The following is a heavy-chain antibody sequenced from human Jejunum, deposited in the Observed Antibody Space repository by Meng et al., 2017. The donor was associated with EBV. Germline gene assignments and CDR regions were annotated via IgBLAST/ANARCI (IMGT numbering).Heavy chain of an antibody. V-gene: IGHV1-2*06. CDR1: GYILTGYY. J-gene: IGHJ4*02. D-gene: IGHD3-10*01. CDR2: INPETGVI. CDR3: ARGGGRPEY. Sequence: QVQLVETGAEVKKPGSSMKASWKASGYILTGYYRHRVRQAPGKGLEWMGRINPETGVINYAQEFQGRVAVTRDASISTPYMEMSTLTSDDTAVYYCARGGGRPEYWGQGILVTVPS.